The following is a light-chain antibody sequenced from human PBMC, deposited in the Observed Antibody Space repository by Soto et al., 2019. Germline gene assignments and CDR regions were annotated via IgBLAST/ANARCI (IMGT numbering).Light chain of an antibody. J-gene: IGLJ3*02. CDR3: CSYAGSSTGV. CDR1: SSDVGSYNF. Sequence: QSAPTQPASVSGSPGQSITISCSGTSSDVGSYNFASWYQQHPGKAPKLMIYGVSKRPSGISNRFSGSKSGYTASLTISGLQAEDEADYYCCSYAGSSTGVFGGGTKVTVL. V-gene: IGLV2-23*02. CDR2: GVS.